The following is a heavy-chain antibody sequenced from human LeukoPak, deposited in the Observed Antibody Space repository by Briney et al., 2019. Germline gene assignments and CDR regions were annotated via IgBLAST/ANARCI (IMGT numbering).Heavy chain of an antibody. J-gene: IGHJ4*02. CDR1: GYTFSGHY. CDR2: IYPNSGGT. Sequence: ASVKVSCKASGYTFSGHYMHWVRQAPGQGLEWMGWIYPNSGGTNYAQKFQGRVTMTRDTSISTAYMELRRLKSDDTAVYYCARERPYYYASGSYYDYWGQGTLVTVSS. D-gene: IGHD3-10*01. CDR3: ARERPYYYASGSYYDY. V-gene: IGHV1-2*02.